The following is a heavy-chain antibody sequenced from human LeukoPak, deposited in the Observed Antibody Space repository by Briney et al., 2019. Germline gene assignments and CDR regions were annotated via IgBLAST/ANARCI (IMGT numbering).Heavy chain of an antibody. V-gene: IGHV3-64*01. J-gene: IGHJ4*02. CDR3: ARDRYYDSSGYYYI. Sequence: GGSLRLSCAASGFTLSSYAMHWVRQAPGKGLEYVSAISSNGGSTYYANSVKGRFTLSRDNSKNTLYLQMGSLRAEDMAVYYCARDRYYDSSGYYYIWGQGTLVTVSS. D-gene: IGHD3-22*01. CDR1: GFTLSSYA. CDR2: ISSNGGST.